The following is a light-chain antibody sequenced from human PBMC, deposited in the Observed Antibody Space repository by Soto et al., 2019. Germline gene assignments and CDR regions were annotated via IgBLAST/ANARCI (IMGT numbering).Light chain of an antibody. CDR3: SSYTTTSTPWV. CDR1: SSDADTYNY. Sequence: QSALTQPASVSGSPGQSITISCTGISSDADTYNYVSWYQQFPGEAPQLIIYDVNNRPSGISTRFSGSKSGTTASLIISGLQADDEADYYCSSYTTTSTPWVFGGGTKLTVL. V-gene: IGLV2-14*03. CDR2: DVN. J-gene: IGLJ3*02.